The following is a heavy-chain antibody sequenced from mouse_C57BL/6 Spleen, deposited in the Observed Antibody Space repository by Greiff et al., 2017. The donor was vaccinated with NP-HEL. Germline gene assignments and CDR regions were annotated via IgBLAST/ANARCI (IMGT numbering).Heavy chain of an antibody. D-gene: IGHD2-3*01. V-gene: IGHV3-6*01. CDR3: ATRYDGYYWYFDV. CDR1: GYSITSGYY. Sequence: EVKLMESGPGLVKPSQSLSLTCSVTGYSITSGYYWNWIRQFPGNKLEWMGYISYDGSNNYNPSLKNRISITRDTSKNQFFLKLNSVTTEDTATYYCATRYDGYYWYFDVWGTGTTVTVSS. J-gene: IGHJ1*03. CDR2: ISYDGSN.